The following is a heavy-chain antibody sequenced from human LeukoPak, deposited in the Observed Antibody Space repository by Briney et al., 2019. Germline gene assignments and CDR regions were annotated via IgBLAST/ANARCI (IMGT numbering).Heavy chain of an antibody. CDR3: ASFYEQQLGQTPFDY. Sequence: ASVKVSCKASGYTFINYGISWVRQAPGQGLEWMGWISAYNGNTNYAQKLQGRVTMTTDTSTSTAYMELRSLRSDDTAVYYCASFYEQQLGQTPFDYWGQGTLVTVSS. CDR1: GYTFINYG. CDR2: ISAYNGNT. V-gene: IGHV1-18*01. J-gene: IGHJ4*02. D-gene: IGHD6-13*01.